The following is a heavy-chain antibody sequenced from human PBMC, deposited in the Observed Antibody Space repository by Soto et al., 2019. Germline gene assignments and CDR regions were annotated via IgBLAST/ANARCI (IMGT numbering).Heavy chain of an antibody. V-gene: IGHV3-23*01. Sequence: PGGSLRLSCAASGFTFSSYAMSWVRQAPGKGLEWVSAISGSGGSTYYADSVKGRFTISRDNSKNTLYLQMNSLGAEDTAVYYCARDLGPYYDFWSGYYAFPNPYYFDYWGQGTLVTVSS. D-gene: IGHD3-3*01. CDR2: ISGSGGST. CDR1: GFTFSSYA. CDR3: ARDLGPYYDFWSGYYAFPNPYYFDY. J-gene: IGHJ4*02.